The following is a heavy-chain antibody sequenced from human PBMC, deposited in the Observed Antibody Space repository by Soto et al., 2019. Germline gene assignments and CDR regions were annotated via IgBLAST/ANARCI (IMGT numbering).Heavy chain of an antibody. CDR2: IIPIFGTA. J-gene: IGHJ4*02. Sequence: QVQLVQSGAEVKKPGSSVKVSYKASGGTFSSYAISWVRQAPGQGLEWMGGIIPIFGTANYAQKFQGRVTITADKSTSTAYMELSSLRSEDTAVYYCARGGNVATGTTFYFDYWGQGTLVTVSS. CDR3: ARGGNVATGTTFYFDY. D-gene: IGHD1-1*01. V-gene: IGHV1-69*06. CDR1: GGTFSSYA.